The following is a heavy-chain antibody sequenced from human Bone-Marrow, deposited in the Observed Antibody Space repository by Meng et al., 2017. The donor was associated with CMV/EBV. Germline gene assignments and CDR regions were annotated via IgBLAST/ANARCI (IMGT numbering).Heavy chain of an antibody. V-gene: IGHV6-1*01. Sequence: SCAISGDSVSSNSAAWIWIRQSPSRGLEWLGRTYHRSKWYNDYAVSVKSRVIFNADTSKNQFSLHLNSVTHEDTAVYYCARGLADYYYGMDVWGQGTTVTVSS. CDR2: TYHRSKWYN. J-gene: IGHJ6*02. CDR1: GDSVSSNSAA. CDR3: ARGLADYYYGMDV.